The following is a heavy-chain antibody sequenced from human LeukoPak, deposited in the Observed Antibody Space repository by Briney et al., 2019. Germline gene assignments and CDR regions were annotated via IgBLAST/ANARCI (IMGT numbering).Heavy chain of an antibody. D-gene: IGHD3-22*01. CDR1: GGSISSYY. J-gene: IGHJ6*02. V-gene: IGHV4-59*01. CDR2: IYYSGST. CDR3: ARVSRDSSGYVGMDV. Sequence: PSETLSLTCTVSGGSISSYYWSWIRQPPGKGLEWIGYIYYSGSTNYSPSLKSRVTISVDTSKNQFSLKLSSVTAADTAVYYCARVSRDSSGYVGMDVWGQGTTVTVSS.